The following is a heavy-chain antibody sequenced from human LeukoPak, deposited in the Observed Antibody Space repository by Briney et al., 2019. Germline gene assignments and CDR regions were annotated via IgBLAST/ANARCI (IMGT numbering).Heavy chain of an antibody. CDR1: GDSISSSSYY. CDR3: APYYYDSSGYYY. D-gene: IGHD3-22*01. Sequence: PSDTLSLTCTVSGDSISSSSYYWGWIRQPPGKGLERIGSIYYSGSTYYNPSLKGRVTMSLDTSKNQFSLKLSSVTAADTAVYYCAPYYYDSSGYYYWGQGTLVTVSS. J-gene: IGHJ4*02. CDR2: IYYSGST. V-gene: IGHV4-39*01.